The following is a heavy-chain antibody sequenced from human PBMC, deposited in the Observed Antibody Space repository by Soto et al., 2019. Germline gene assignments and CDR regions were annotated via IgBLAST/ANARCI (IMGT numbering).Heavy chain of an antibody. Sequence: SETLSLTCIVSGGSISEKYWNWVRQPPGKGLEWIGLISANGHTDYNPSLKSRVTMSVDASKNQFSLRLTSMTAADTAVYYCVASLAASGLNWLDPWGRGTLVTVSS. J-gene: IGHJ5*02. CDR1: GGSISEKY. CDR3: VASLAASGLNWLDP. CDR2: ISANGHT. D-gene: IGHD6-13*01. V-gene: IGHV4-4*07.